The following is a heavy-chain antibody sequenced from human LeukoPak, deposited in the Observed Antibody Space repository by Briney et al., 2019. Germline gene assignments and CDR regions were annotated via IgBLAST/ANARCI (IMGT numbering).Heavy chain of an antibody. J-gene: IGHJ4*02. CDR3: ARGYCSGGSCYSLGY. CDR2: INPNSGGT. CDR1: GYTFTGYY. D-gene: IGHD2-15*01. Sequence: ASVKVSCEASGYTFTGYYMHWVRQAPGQGLEWMGWINPNSGGTNYAQKFQGRVTMTRDTSISTAYMELSRLRSDDTAVYYCARGYCSGGSCYSLGYWGQGTLVTVSS. V-gene: IGHV1-2*02.